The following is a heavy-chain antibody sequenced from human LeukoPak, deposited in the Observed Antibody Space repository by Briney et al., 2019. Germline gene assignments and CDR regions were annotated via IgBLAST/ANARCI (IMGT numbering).Heavy chain of an antibody. CDR3: ASAGSGSYWEVDY. CDR1: GFTFSSYA. CDR2: ISYGGSNK. D-gene: IGHD3-10*01. J-gene: IGHJ4*02. Sequence: GRSLRLSCAASGFTFSSYAMHWVRQAPGKGLEWVAVISYGGSNKYYADSVKGRFTISRDNSKNTLYLQMNSLRAEDTAVYYCASAGSGSYWEVDYWGQGTLVTVSS. V-gene: IGHV3-30*04.